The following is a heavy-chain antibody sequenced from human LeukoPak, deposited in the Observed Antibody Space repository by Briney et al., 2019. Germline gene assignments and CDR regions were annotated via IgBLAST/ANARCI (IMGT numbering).Heavy chain of an antibody. CDR3: AKDLGSNGYYNS. CDR2: ITGTVGST. Sequence: PGRSLRLSCAASGLTFSSYAMNSGRQAPRKRLEWVSGITGTVGSTYYADSVKGRFTISRANSKTTLYLRMNSLTPEDTAGYYCAKDLGSNGYYNSWGQGTLVTVSS. D-gene: IGHD3-22*01. V-gene: IGHV3-23*01. CDR1: GLTFSSYA. J-gene: IGHJ4*02.